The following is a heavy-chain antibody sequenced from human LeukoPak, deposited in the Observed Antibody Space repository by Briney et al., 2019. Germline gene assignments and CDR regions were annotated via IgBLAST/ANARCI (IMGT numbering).Heavy chain of an antibody. CDR2: IYYSGST. D-gene: IGHD2-21*02. Sequence: SETLSLTCTVSGGSISSSSYYWGRIRQPPGKGLEWIGSIYYSGSTYYNPSLKSRVTISVDTSKNQFSLKLSSVTAADTAVYYCARDLYCGGDCYSGYYFDYWGQGTLVTVSS. CDR3: ARDLYCGGDCYSGYYFDY. CDR1: GGSISSSSYY. J-gene: IGHJ4*02. V-gene: IGHV4-39*07.